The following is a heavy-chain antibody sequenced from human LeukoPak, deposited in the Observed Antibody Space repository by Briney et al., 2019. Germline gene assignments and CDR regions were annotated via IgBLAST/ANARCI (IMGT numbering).Heavy chain of an antibody. CDR2: IKQDGSEK. CDR1: GFTFSSYW. V-gene: IGHV3-7*01. CDR3: ARVSGDYDPYYFDY. D-gene: IGHD4-17*01. Sequence: PGGSLRLSCAASGFTFSSYWMSWVRQAPGKGLEWVANIKQDGSEKYYVDSVKGRFTISRDNAKNSLYPQMNSLRAEDTAVYYCARVSGDYDPYYFDYWGQGTLVTVSS. J-gene: IGHJ4*02.